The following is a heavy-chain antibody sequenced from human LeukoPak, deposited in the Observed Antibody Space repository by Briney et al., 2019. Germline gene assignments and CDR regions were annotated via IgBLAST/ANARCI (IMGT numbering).Heavy chain of an antibody. CDR1: GNYW. Sequence: GGSLRLSRAASGNYWMHWVRQAPGKGLEWVAYIKKTGSETYYVDSVKGRFTITRDNTRNSLFLQMYSLRAEDTAVYFCAREDGYCSGGNCYSYFDSWGQGTLVTVSS. CDR2: IKKTGSET. CDR3: AREDGYCSGGNCYSYFDS. J-gene: IGHJ4*02. V-gene: IGHV3-7*01. D-gene: IGHD2-15*01.